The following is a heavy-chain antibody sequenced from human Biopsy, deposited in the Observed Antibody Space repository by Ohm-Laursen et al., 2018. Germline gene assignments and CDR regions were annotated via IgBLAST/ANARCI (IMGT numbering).Heavy chain of an antibody. J-gene: IGHJ4*02. V-gene: IGHV3-33*08. CDR3: ARDRREHYQFDS. D-gene: IGHD1-26*01. CDR1: GFTFTNYA. CDR2: IWYDGSDQ. Sequence: SLRLSCTAFGFTFTNYAMSWVRQAPGKGLEWVALIWYDGSDQYYADSVKGRFTISRDNSKNTVYLQMNSLRAEDTAVYYCARDRREHYQFDSWGQGTRVTVSS.